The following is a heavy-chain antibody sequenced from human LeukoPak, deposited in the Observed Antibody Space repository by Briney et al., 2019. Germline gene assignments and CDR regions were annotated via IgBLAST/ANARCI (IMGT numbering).Heavy chain of an antibody. CDR1: GYTFTSYG. CDR2: ISAYNGNT. CDR3: ARQEPGSGSSRRFDY. Sequence: ASVKVSCKASGYTFTSYGISWVRQAPGQGLEWMGWISAYNGNTNYAQKLQGRVTMTTDTSTSTAYMELRSLRSDDTAVYYCARQEPGSGSSRRFDYWGQGTLVTVSS. V-gene: IGHV1-18*01. D-gene: IGHD3-10*01. J-gene: IGHJ4*02.